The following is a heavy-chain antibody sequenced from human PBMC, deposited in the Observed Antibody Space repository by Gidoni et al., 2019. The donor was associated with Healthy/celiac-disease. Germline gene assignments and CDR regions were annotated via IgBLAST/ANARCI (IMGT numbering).Heavy chain of an antibody. CDR3: ARELKDDSMSPGHY. Sequence: QVQLVQSGSAVKKTGASVAVSCKASGYTFTSYAMHWMRQAPGHGLEWMGWINTNTGNPTYAQGVTGRFVFSMDTSVNTAYLQISSLKAEDTAVYYCARELKDDSMSPGHYWGQGTRVTVSS. V-gene: IGHV7-4-1*02. CDR1: GYTFTSYA. D-gene: IGHD2-15*01. J-gene: IGHJ4*02. CDR2: INTNTGNP.